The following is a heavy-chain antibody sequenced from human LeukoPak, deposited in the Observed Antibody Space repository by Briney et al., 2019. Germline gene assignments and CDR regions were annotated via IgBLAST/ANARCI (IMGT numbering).Heavy chain of an antibody. J-gene: IGHJ4*01. CDR3: EKTGGVLAGYYIDY. CDR2: ISGSGGST. V-gene: IGHV3-23*01. D-gene: IGHD3-9*01. Sequence: PGVSLTLACSASGFTFSRNAMGWARQAPGKGLEWVSAISGSGGSTDYAVSVRGRFTISTAISTNTLYLRIHSLRAEDTSVSYCEKTGGVLAGYYIDYWGQGTLVTVSS. CDR1: GFTFSRNA.